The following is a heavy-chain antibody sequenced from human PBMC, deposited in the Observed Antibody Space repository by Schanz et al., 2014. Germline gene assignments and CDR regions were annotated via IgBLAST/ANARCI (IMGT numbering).Heavy chain of an antibody. CDR3: ARENSSGYSPAVTYYIDV. V-gene: IGHV3-30-3*01. CDR1: GFTFHTYD. J-gene: IGHJ6*03. D-gene: IGHD3-22*01. Sequence: VHLEESGGGVVQPGRSLRLSCAASGFTFHTYDMHWVRQAPGKGLEWVAQISHDGHRDFYADSVKGRFTVSRDNNWKTLSLQRNSRRSDDTAIYHGARENSSGYSPAVTYYIDVWGKGTTVTVSS. CDR2: ISHDGHRD.